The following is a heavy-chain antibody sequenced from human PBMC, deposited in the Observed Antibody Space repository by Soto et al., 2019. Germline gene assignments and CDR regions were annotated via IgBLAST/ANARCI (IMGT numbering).Heavy chain of an antibody. CDR3: AGGAHHYYDSSGQVIYYFYGMDV. D-gene: IGHD3-22*01. J-gene: IGHJ6*02. CDR1: GGTFSSYA. Sequence: SVKVSCKASGGTFSSYAISWVRQAPGQGLEWMGGIIPIFGTANYAQKFQGRVTITADKSTSTAYMELSSLRSEDTAVYYCAGGAHHYYDSSGQVIYYFYGMDVCGEVTTVTVS. CDR2: IIPIFGTA. V-gene: IGHV1-69*06.